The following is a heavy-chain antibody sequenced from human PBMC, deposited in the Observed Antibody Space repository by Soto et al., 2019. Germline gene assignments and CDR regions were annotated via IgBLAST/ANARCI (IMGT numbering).Heavy chain of an antibody. J-gene: IGHJ4*02. Sequence: QVQLQESGPGLVKPSETLSLTCTVSGGSISSYYWSWIRQPPGKGLEWIGYIYYSGSTNYNPSLKSRVTISVDTSKNQFSLKLSSVTAADTAVYYCARETQAEGGTFDYWGQGTLVTVSS. CDR1: GGSISSYY. CDR2: IYYSGST. D-gene: IGHD2-15*01. CDR3: ARETQAEGGTFDY. V-gene: IGHV4-59*01.